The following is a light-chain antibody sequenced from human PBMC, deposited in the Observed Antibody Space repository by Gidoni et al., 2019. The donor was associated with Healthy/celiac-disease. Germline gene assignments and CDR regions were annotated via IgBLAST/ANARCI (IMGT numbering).Light chain of an antibody. CDR3: MQALQTPRT. J-gene: IGKJ1*01. Sequence: DIVMTQSPLSLLVTPGEPASISCRSSQSLLHSNGYNYLDWYLQKPGQSPQLLIYLGSNRASEVPDRFSGSGSGTDFTLKISRVEAEDVGVYYCMQALQTPRTFGQGTKVEIK. V-gene: IGKV2-28*01. CDR1: QSLLHSNGYNY. CDR2: LGS.